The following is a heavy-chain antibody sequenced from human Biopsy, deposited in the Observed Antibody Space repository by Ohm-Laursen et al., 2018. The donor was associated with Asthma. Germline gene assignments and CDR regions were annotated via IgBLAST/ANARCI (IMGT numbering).Heavy chain of an antibody. D-gene: IGHD3-10*01. CDR3: AREKAYGSGSLYGMDV. Sequence: TLSLTCTVSGGSLTSAYWSWVRQYPEKGLEWIGYIYYSGTTVYNPSLKSRVSMSVDTSKNQVSLKLGSVTAADTAVDYCAREKAYGSGSLYGMDVWGHGTTVTVSS. V-gene: IGHV4-31*03. J-gene: IGHJ6*02. CDR2: IYYSGTT. CDR1: GGSLTSAY.